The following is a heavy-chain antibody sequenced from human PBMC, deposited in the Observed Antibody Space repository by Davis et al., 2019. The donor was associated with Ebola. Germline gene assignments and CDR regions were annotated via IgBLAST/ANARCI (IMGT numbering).Heavy chain of an antibody. J-gene: IGHJ6*02. CDR1: GDTVFGKNGA. D-gene: IGHD1-26*01. V-gene: IGHV6-1*01. CDR3: VRGWGRSGLDV. Sequence: LRLSCAISGDTVFGKNGAWNWIRQSPSRGLEWLGRTFYTSEWHNDYAESVKSRISINPDTSKNQFSLQLNSVTPEDTAVYYCVRGWGRSGLDVWGQGTTVIVSS. CDR2: TFYTSEWHN.